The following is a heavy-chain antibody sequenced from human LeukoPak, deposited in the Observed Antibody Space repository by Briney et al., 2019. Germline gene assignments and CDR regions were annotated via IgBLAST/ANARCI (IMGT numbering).Heavy chain of an antibody. Sequence: PSETLSLTCTVSGGSISSYYWSWIRQPPAKGLEWIGYIYYSGSTNYNPSLKSRVTISVDTSKNQFSLKLSSVTAADTAVYYCARHEATVTNFDYWGQGTLVTVSS. J-gene: IGHJ4*02. CDR1: GGSISSYY. CDR2: IYYSGST. CDR3: ARHEATVTNFDY. V-gene: IGHV4-59*08. D-gene: IGHD4-17*01.